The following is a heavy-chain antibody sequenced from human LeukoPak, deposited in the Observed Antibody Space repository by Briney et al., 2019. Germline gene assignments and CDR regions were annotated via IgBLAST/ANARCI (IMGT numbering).Heavy chain of an antibody. V-gene: IGHV4-39*01. CDR3: ARSKGSYYY. J-gene: IGHJ4*02. CDR1: GGSISSGSDF. Sequence: PSETLSLTCTVSGGSISSGSDFWDWIRQPPGKGLEWIGSIYYSGSTYYNPSLKSRFTISVDTSTNQFSLKLSSVTAADTAIYYCARSKGSYYYWGQGTLVTVSS. D-gene: IGHD1-26*01. CDR2: IYYSGST.